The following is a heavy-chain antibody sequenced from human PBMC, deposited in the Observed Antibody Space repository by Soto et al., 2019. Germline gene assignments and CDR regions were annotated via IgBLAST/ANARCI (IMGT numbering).Heavy chain of an antibody. CDR1: GFSFSTHV. J-gene: IGHJ4*02. Sequence: GGSLRLSCVASGFSFSTHVMSWVRQAPGKGLEWVSSISGSGGSTYYADSVKGRFTISTDKSKNTLFLVMNTLRADDTAVYYCAKGEWTTVTNFDSWGQGTLVTVSS. D-gene: IGHD4-17*01. CDR2: ISGSGGST. V-gene: IGHV3-23*01. CDR3: AKGEWTTVTNFDS.